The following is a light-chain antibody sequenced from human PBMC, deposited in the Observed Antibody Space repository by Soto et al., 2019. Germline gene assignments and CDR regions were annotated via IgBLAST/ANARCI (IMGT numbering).Light chain of an antibody. CDR3: QQYNTWLWT. J-gene: IGKJ1*01. CDR1: QSINTH. V-gene: IGKV3-15*01. Sequence: EVVMTQSPATLSVSPGERVTLSCMASQSINTHLTWYEQKPGQAPRLLIHGASTRATGIPARFSGSGFGTEFILTISSLQSEDFAVYYCQQYNTWLWTFGQGTKVEIQ. CDR2: GAS.